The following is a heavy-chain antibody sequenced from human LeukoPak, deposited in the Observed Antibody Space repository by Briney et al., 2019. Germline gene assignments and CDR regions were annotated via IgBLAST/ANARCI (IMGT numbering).Heavy chain of an antibody. Sequence: PSETLSLTCTVSGYSISSGYYWGWIRQPPGKGLEWIGSIYHSGSTYYNPSLKSRVTISVDTSKNQFSLKLSSVTAADTAVYYCARGASTVTPYFDYWGQGTLVTASS. CDR1: GYSISSGYY. J-gene: IGHJ4*02. D-gene: IGHD4-17*01. CDR3: ARGASTVTPYFDY. V-gene: IGHV4-38-2*02. CDR2: IYHSGST.